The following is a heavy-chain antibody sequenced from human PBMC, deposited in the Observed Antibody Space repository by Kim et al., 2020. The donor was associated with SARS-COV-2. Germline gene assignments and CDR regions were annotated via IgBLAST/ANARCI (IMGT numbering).Heavy chain of an antibody. D-gene: IGHD3-22*01. V-gene: IGHV4-30-2*05. Sequence: NPSHKSRVTMSVDTSKNQLSRKLSSVTAADTAVYYCASTPYYYDSSGLWYWGQGTLVTVSS. CDR3: ASTPYYYDSSGLWY. J-gene: IGHJ4*02.